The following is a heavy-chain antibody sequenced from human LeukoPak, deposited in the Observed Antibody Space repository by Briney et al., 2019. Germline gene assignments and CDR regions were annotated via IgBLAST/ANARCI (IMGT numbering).Heavy chain of an antibody. J-gene: IGHJ4*02. V-gene: IGHV4-39*01. Sequence: PSETLSLTCTVSGGSVSSSTYYWGWIRQPPGKGLEWIGSIYYSGSTYYNPSLKSRVTISVDTSKNQFSLKLSSVTAADTAVYYCARLDGDYGVVGKAFDYWGQGTLVTVSS. D-gene: IGHD4-17*01. CDR3: ARLDGDYGVVGKAFDY. CDR2: IYYSGST. CDR1: GGSVSSSTYY.